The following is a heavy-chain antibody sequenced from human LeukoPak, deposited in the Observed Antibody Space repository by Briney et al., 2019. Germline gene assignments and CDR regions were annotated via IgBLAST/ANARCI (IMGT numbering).Heavy chain of an antibody. CDR2: MSADGRTI. D-gene: IGHD3-16*02. CDR1: GFTFSSSW. J-gene: IGHJ4*02. CDR3: AIARSYRFDY. Sequence: GGSLRLSCAGSGFTFSSSWMHWVRQFPGKGLVWVSRMSADGRTIKYADSMNGRFTISRDNPKNTLYLHMNSLTVEDTAVYYCAIARSYRFDYWGQGALVTVSS. V-gene: IGHV3-74*03.